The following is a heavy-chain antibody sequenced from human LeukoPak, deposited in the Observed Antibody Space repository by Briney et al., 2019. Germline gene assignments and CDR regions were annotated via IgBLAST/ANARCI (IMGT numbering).Heavy chain of an antibody. V-gene: IGHV3-48*04. CDR1: GFTFSSQG. Sequence: GGSLRLSCAASGFTFSSQGMHWVRQAPGKGLEWVSYISSSSSTIYYADSVKGRFTISRDNAKNSLYLQMNSLRAEDTAVYYCASLSSSWSPGFDYWGQGTLVTVSS. CDR2: ISSSSSTI. J-gene: IGHJ4*02. D-gene: IGHD6-13*01. CDR3: ASLSSSWSPGFDY.